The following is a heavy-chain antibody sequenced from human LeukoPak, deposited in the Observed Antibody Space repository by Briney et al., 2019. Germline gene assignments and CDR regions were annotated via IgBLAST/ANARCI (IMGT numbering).Heavy chain of an antibody. V-gene: IGHV3-64*02. Sequence: GGSLRLSCAASGFTFDDYAMHWVRQAPGKGLQYVSAISNNGGGGTTYYADLVEDRFIISRDNSKNTLYLQMDSLRVEDMAVYYCARVGDYGAFDMWGQGTMVTVSS. CDR1: GFTFDDYA. D-gene: IGHD4-17*01. CDR3: ARVGDYGAFDM. J-gene: IGHJ3*02. CDR2: ISNNGGGGTT.